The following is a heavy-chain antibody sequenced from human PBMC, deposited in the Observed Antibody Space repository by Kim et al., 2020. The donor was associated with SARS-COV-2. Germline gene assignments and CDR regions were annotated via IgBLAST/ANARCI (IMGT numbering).Heavy chain of an antibody. D-gene: IGHD1-26*01. CDR1: GGTFSSYA. Sequence: SVKVFCKASGGTFSSYAISWVRQAPGQGLEWMGGIIPIFGTANYAQKFQGRVTITADKSTSTAYMELSSLRSEDTAVYYCAREISHHEGGYWGQGTLVTVSS. V-gene: IGHV1-69*06. CDR2: IIPIFGTA. J-gene: IGHJ4*02. CDR3: AREISHHEGGY.